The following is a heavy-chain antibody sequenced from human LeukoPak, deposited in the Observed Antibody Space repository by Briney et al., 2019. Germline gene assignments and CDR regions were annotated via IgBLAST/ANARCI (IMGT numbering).Heavy chain of an antibody. CDR3: ACLIVVVITPGPTPDY. CDR2: ISGSGGST. V-gene: IGHV3-23*01. J-gene: IGHJ4*02. D-gene: IGHD3-22*01. Sequence: GGSLRLSCAASGFTFSSYAMSWVRQAPGKGLEWVSAISGSGGSTYYADSVQGRFTISRDNSKNTLYLQMNSLRAEDTAVYYCACLIVVVITPGPTPDYWGQGNLVTVSS. CDR1: GFTFSSYA.